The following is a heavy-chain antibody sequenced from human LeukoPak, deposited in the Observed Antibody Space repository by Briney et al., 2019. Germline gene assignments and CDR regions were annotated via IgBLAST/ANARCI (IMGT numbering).Heavy chain of an antibody. D-gene: IGHD6-13*01. CDR1: GVSVSSYY. Sequence: ASETLSLTCTVSGVSVSSYYWNWIRQPAGKGLEWIGRIHTSGSTKYNPSLKSRVTMSLDTSKNQFSLKLRSVTAADAAVYYCARDRVGQQLVGRKYYYYYMDVWGKGNTVTISS. CDR3: ARDRVGQQLVGRKYYYYYMDV. CDR2: IHTSGST. V-gene: IGHV4-4*07. J-gene: IGHJ6*03.